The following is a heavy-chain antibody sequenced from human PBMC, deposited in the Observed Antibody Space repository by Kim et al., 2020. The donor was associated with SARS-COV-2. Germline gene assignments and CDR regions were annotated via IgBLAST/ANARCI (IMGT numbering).Heavy chain of an antibody. CDR1: GYTFTSYA. V-gene: IGHV7-4-1*02. CDR2: INTNTGNP. D-gene: IGHD1-26*01. CDR3: ARAQWVYDPNLFDP. Sequence: ASVKVSCKASGYTFTSYAMNWVRQAPGQGLEWMGWINTNTGNPTYAQGFTGRFVFSLDTSVSTAYLQISSLKAEDTAVYYCARAQWVYDPNLFDPWGQGTLVTVSS. J-gene: IGHJ5*02.